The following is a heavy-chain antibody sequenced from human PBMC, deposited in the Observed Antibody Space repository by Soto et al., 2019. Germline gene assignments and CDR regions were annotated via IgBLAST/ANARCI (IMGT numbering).Heavy chain of an antibody. Sequence: EVQLLESGGGLVQPGGSLRLSCAASGFTFSSYAMSWVRQAPGKGLEWVSAISGSGGSTYYADSVKGRFTISRDNFKNTLFLQMNRLRAEDTAVYYCANWGSGSLLGYWGQGTLVTVFS. CDR2: ISGSGGST. CDR1: GFTFSSYA. D-gene: IGHD3-10*01. J-gene: IGHJ4*02. CDR3: ANWGSGSLLGY. V-gene: IGHV3-23*01.